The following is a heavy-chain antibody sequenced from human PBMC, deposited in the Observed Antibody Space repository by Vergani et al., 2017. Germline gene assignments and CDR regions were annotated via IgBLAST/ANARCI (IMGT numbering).Heavy chain of an antibody. V-gene: IGHV3-11*06. CDR3: VKDLYYYGSGLNWFDP. CDR1: GFTFSDYY. D-gene: IGHD3-10*01. J-gene: IGHJ5*02. CDR2: ISSSSSYT. Sequence: QVQLVESGGGLVKPGGSLRLSCAASGFTFSDYYMSWIRQAAGKGLEWVSYISSSSSYTNYADSVKGRFTISRDNSKNTLYLQMSSLRAEDTAVYYCVKDLYYYGSGLNWFDPWGQGTLVTVSS.